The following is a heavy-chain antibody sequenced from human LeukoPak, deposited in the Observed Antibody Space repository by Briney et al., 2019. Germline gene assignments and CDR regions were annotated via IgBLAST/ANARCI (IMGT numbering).Heavy chain of an antibody. CDR1: GFTFSRHG. CDR3: ASPLYGDYFDY. V-gene: IGHV3-30*03. J-gene: IGHJ4*02. D-gene: IGHD4-17*01. Sequence: GSLRLSCAPSGFTFSRHGMHWVRQAPGKGLEWVAIISNNGSRKYYAHSVEGRFTISRDNSKNTLYLQMDSLRGEDTAVYYCASPLYGDYFDYWGQGTLVAVSS. CDR2: ISNNGSRK.